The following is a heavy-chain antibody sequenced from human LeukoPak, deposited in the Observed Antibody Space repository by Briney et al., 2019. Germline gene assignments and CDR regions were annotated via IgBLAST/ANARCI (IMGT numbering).Heavy chain of an antibody. CDR2: IYYNENT. CDR1: GGSISSYY. J-gene: IGHJ4*02. CDR3: AREKYNYGVSTIDY. V-gene: IGHV4-59*01. D-gene: IGHD5-18*01. Sequence: SETLSLTCTVSGGSISSYYWSWIRQPPGKGLEWIGYIYYNENTNYNPSLKSRITISINTSKNQFSLKLSSVTAADTAVYYCAREKYNYGVSTIDYWGQGTLVTVSS.